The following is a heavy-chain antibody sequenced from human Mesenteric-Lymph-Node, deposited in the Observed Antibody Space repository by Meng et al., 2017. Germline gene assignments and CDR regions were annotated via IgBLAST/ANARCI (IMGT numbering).Heavy chain of an antibody. CDR2: INHSGST. D-gene: IGHD2-15*01. CDR3: ARGGRYCSGGSCYSSYWFDP. J-gene: IGHJ5*02. Sequence: SETLSLTCAVYGGSFSGYYWSWIRQPPGKGLEWIGEINHSGSTNYNPSLKSRVTISVDTSKNQFSLKLSSVTAADTAVYCCARGGRYCSGGSCYSSYWFDPWGQGTLVTVSS. V-gene: IGHV4-34*01. CDR1: GGSFSGYY.